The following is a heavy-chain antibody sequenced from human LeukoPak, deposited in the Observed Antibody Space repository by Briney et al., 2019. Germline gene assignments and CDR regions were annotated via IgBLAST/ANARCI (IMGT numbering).Heavy chain of an antibody. D-gene: IGHD5-18*01. J-gene: IGHJ4*02. CDR2: FDPEDGET. CDR1: GYTLTELS. V-gene: IGHV1-24*01. Sequence: ASVKVSCKVSGYTLTELSMHWVRQAPGKGLEWMGGFDPEDGETIYAQKFQGRVTMTEDTSTDTAYMELSSLRSEDTAVYYCATTVLTWIQLSAGGVYYFDYWGQGTLVTVSS. CDR3: ATTVLTWIQLSAGGVYYFDY.